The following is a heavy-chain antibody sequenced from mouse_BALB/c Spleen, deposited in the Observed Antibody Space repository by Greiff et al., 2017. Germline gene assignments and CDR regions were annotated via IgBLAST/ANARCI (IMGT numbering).Heavy chain of an antibody. CDR3: ARLRPFAY. Sequence: VQGVESGPGLVQPSQSLSITCTVSGFSLTSYGVHWVRQSPGKGLEWLGVIWSGGSTDYNAAFISRLSISKDNSKSQVFFKMNSLQANDTAIYYCARLRPFAYWGQGTLVTVSA. J-gene: IGHJ3*01. CDR2: IWSGGST. V-gene: IGHV2-2*02. CDR1: GFSLTSYG.